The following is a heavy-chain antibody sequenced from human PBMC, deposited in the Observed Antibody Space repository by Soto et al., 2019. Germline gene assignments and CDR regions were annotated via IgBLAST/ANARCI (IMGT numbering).Heavy chain of an antibody. D-gene: IGHD5-12*01. CDR3: TRGGRGYSGYDACDS. CDR2: IDGDGSRT. Sequence: EVQVVESGGGLVQPGGTLRRSCAASGFTFSSEWMYWVRQVPGKGLEWVSRIDGDGSRTNYADAVKGRFTISRDNAKDMLFLVMNGLRVEDTAVYYCTRGGRGYSGYDACDSWGQGTLVSVSS. CDR1: GFTFSSEW. J-gene: IGHJ4*02. V-gene: IGHV3-74*01.